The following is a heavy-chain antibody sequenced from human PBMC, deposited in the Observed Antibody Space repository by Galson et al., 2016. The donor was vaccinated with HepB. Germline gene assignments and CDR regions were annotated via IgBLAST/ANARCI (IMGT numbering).Heavy chain of an antibody. CDR1: GFTFGSYG. V-gene: IGHV3-33*01. CDR3: ARDDATVAEPPYY. CDR2: VWFDGTKA. J-gene: IGHJ4*02. Sequence: SLRLSCAASGFTFGSYGMHWVRQAPGKGLEWVAVVWFDGTKAYYADSVRGRFIISRDNSENTLWLHMHNLRVEDTAIYYCARDDATVAEPPYYWGQGTLVTVSS. D-gene: IGHD6-19*01.